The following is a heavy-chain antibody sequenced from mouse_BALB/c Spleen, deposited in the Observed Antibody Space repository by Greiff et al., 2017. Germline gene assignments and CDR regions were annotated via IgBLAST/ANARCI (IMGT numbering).Heavy chain of an antibody. CDR2: IWSGGST. CDR1: GFSLTSYG. D-gene: IGHD2-2*01. CDR3: ARNLIDGYDEAMDY. J-gene: IGHJ4*01. V-gene: IGHV2-2*02. Sequence: QVQLQQSGPGLVQPSQSLSITCTVSGFSLTSYGVHWVRQSPGKGLEWLGVIWSGGSTDYNAAFISRLSISKDNSKSQVFFKMNSLQANDTAIYYCARNLIDGYDEAMDYWGQGTSVTVSS.